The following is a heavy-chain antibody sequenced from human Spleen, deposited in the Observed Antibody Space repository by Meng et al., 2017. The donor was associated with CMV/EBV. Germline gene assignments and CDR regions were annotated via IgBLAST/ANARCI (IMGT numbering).Heavy chain of an antibody. CDR2: ITPGVRT. D-gene: IGHD2-21*01. V-gene: IGHV3-69-1*01. J-gene: IGHJ4*02. CDR3: ARVQGTSHHIVVVWETNIDY. CDR1: GFNFANYA. Sequence: GGSLRLSCAASGFNFANYAMTWVRQAPGKGLEWVSTITPGVRTHYADSVKGRFTISRDNAKNSLYLQMNSLRAEDTAVYYCARVQGTSHHIVVVWETNIDYWGQGTLVTVSS.